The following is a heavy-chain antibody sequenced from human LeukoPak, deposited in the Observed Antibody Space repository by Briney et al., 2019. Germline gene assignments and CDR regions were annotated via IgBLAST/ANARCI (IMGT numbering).Heavy chain of an antibody. CDR3: ARILIVVVPAATRREYYFDY. CDR2: IYYSGST. Sequence: SETLSLTCTVSGGSISSYYWSWIRQPPGKGLEWIGYIYYSGSTNYNPSLKSRVTISVDTSKNQFSLKLSSVTTADTAVYYCARILIVVVPAATRREYYFDYWGQGTLATVSS. V-gene: IGHV4-59*08. CDR1: GGSISSYY. J-gene: IGHJ4*02. D-gene: IGHD2-2*01.